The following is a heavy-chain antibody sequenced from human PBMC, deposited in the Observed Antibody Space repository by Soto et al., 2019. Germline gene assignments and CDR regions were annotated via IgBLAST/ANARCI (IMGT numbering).Heavy chain of an antibody. CDR2: ILPIYSTRNYA. Sequence: SVKVSCKASGGTFSKYAISWVRQAPGQGPEWMGGILPIYSTRNYANYAQKFQGRVTITADESTSTAYMELSSLRSEDTAVYYCARAAPAYYDILTGYYVNYYYYGMDVWGQGTTVTVSS. D-gene: IGHD3-9*01. V-gene: IGHV1-69*13. CDR3: ARAAPAYYDILTGYYVNYYYYGMDV. J-gene: IGHJ6*02. CDR1: GGTFSKYA.